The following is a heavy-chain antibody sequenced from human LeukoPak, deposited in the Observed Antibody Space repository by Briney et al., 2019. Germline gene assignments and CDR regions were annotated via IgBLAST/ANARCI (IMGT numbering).Heavy chain of an antibody. J-gene: IGHJ6*03. CDR2: INPSGGST. V-gene: IGHV1-46*01. Sequence: ASVKVSCKASGYTFTSYYMHWVRQAPGQGLEWMGIINPSGGSTSYAQKFQGRVTMTRDTSTSTVYMELSSLRSEDTAVYYCARDRGQWLAHYYYMDVWGKGTTVTVSS. D-gene: IGHD6-19*01. CDR3: ARDRGQWLAHYYYMDV. CDR1: GYTFTSYY.